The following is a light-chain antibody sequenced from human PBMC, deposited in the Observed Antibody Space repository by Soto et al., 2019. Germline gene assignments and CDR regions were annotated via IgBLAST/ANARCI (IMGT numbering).Light chain of an antibody. V-gene: IGKV3-20*01. CDR3: HQYDSSPWT. J-gene: IGKJ1*01. CDR1: QNVNSRY. Sequence: EIVLTQSPGTLSLSPGERATLSCRASQNVNSRYLAWHQQKPGQAPRLLVYGASSRATDIPDRFSGSGSGTDFTLTSSRLEPEDFAVYYCHQYDSSPWTFGQGTKVEIK. CDR2: GAS.